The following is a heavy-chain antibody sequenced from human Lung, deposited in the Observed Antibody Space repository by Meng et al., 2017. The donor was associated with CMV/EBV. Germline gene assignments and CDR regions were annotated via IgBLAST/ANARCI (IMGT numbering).Heavy chain of an antibody. J-gene: IGHJ6*02. V-gene: IGHV1-69*05. CDR3: ARIWGSSFYQNMGV. CDR1: GGTFSSYG. D-gene: IGHD3-16*02. Sequence: AVKVSCXTSGGTFSSYGISWVRQAPGQGLEWMGGIIPMFGTANYAQKFQGRVTFTTDESTSTAYMELSSLRSDDTAVYYCARIWGSSFYQNMGVWGQGTTVTVSS. CDR2: IIPMFGTA.